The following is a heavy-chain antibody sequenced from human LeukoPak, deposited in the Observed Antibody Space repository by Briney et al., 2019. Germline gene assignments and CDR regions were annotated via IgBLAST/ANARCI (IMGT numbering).Heavy chain of an antibody. V-gene: IGHV3-33*01. J-gene: IGHJ4*02. Sequence: GRSLRLSCAASGFTFSSYGMHWVRQAPGKGREWVAVIWYDGSNKYYADSVKGRFTISRDNSKNTLYLQMNSLRAEDTAVYYCAREAKGYYFDYWGQGTLVPVSS. CDR3: AREAKGYYFDY. CDR2: IWYDGSNK. CDR1: GFTFSSYG. D-gene: IGHD2-15*01.